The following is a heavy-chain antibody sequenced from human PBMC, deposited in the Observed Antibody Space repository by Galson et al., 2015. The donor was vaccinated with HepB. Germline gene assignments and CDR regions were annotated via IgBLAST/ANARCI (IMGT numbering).Heavy chain of an antibody. CDR1: GYTFTDYY. CDR2: INPNSGGT. D-gene: IGHD6-19*01. J-gene: IGHJ6*02. V-gene: IGHV1-2*02. Sequence: SVKVSCKASGYTFTDYYMNWVRQAPGQGLEWMGWINPNSGGTNYAQKFQGRVTMTRDTSISTVYMELSRLRSDDTAVYYCASAWLAQPGSMDVWGQGTTVTVSS. CDR3: ASAWLAQPGSMDV.